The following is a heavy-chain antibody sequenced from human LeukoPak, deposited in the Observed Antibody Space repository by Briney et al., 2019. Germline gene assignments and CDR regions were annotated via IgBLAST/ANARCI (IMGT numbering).Heavy chain of an antibody. V-gene: IGHV4-4*07. Sequence: SETLSLTCTVSGGPISSYYWSWIRQPAGKGLEWIGRIYTSGSTNYNPSLKSRVTMSVDTSKNQFSLKLSSVTAADTAVYYCARDASLAAAAVWWFDPWGQGTLVTVSS. CDR1: GGPISSYY. CDR3: ARDASLAAAAVWWFDP. D-gene: IGHD6-13*01. J-gene: IGHJ5*02. CDR2: IYTSGST.